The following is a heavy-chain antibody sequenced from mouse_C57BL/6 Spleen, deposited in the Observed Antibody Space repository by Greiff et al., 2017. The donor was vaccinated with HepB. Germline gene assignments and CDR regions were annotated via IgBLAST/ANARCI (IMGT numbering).Heavy chain of an antibody. V-gene: IGHV1-81*01. Sequence: VQLQQSGAELARPGASVKLSCKASGYTFTSYGISWVKQRTGQGLEWIGEIYPRSGNTYYNEKFKGKATLTADKSSSTAYMELRSLTSEDSAVYFCARIYYYGSSPYYFDYGGQGTTLTVSS. J-gene: IGHJ2*01. CDR3: ARIYYYGSSPYYFDY. D-gene: IGHD1-1*01. CDR2: IYPRSGNT. CDR1: GYTFTSYG.